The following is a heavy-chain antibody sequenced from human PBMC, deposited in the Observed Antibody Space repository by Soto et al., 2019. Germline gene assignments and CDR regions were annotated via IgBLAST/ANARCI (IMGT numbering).Heavy chain of an antibody. D-gene: IGHD3-3*01. J-gene: IGHJ5*02. CDR2: IYSSAST. Sequence: VQLQESGPGLVKPSETLYLTCTVSSGAISTYYWTWLRQPAGKGLEWIGRIYSSASTKYNPSLQSRVTMSLNTSSNQLALRLTSVTAAGTPVYYPAKRQRFSDWFHPWGEETLVTVSS. CDR1: SGAISTYY. CDR3: AKRQRFSDWFHP. V-gene: IGHV4-4*07.